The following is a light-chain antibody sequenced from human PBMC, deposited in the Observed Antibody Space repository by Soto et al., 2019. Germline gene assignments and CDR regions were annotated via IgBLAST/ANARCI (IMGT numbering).Light chain of an antibody. J-gene: IGLJ2*01. Sequence: QSALTQPASVSGSPGQSITISCTGTSSDVGGYKYVSWHQQHPGKAPKLMIYEVSNRPSGVSNRFSGSKSGNTASLTISGLQAEDEADYYCSSYTTTTTLVFGGGTKLTVL. CDR3: SSYTTTTTLV. CDR1: SSDVGGYKY. CDR2: EVS. V-gene: IGLV2-14*01.